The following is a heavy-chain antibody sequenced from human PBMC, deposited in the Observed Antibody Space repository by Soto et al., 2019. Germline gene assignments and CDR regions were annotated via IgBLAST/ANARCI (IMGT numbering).Heavy chain of an antibody. D-gene: IGHD1-1*01. CDR1: GDSLSSGGHY. CDR3: ERVDHRGYFAILTDY. CDR2: IYDSVNT. V-gene: IGHV4-31*03. Sequence: SSETLSLTCTVSGDSLSSGGHYWSWIRQHPGKGLEWIGHIYDSVNTYYSPSLRSRVTISADMSKNQFSLNLRSVTAADTAVYYCERVDHRGYFAILTDYWGQGTLVTVSS. J-gene: IGHJ4*02.